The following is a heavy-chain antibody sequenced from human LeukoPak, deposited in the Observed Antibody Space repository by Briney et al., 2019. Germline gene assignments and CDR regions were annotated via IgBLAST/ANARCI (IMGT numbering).Heavy chain of an antibody. CDR2: ISYDGSNK. V-gene: IGHV3-30*04. Sequence: PGGSLRLSCAASGFTFSSQAMSWVRQAPGKGLEWVAVISYDGSNKYYADSVKGRFTISRDNSKNTLYLQMNSLRAEDTAVYYCARSASGSYGPIRYYFDYWGQGTLVTVSS. CDR1: GFTFSSQA. J-gene: IGHJ4*02. D-gene: IGHD1-26*01. CDR3: ARSASGSYGPIRYYFDY.